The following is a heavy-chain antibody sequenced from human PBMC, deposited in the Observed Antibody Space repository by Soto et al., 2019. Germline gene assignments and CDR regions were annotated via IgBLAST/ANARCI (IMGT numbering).Heavy chain of an antibody. J-gene: IGHJ4*02. CDR2: VSGSGDST. CDR1: AFTFSSYA. D-gene: IGHD2-21*02. CDR3: AKGRASDCPGCTQDY. V-gene: IGHV3-23*01. Sequence: EVQLLESGGGLAQPGGSLRLSCAASAFTFSSYAMSWVRQAPGKGLEWVSAVSGSGDSTYYADSVKGRFTISRDNSKNGRYLQMNSPRADDTAVYYCAKGRASDCPGCTQDYCGQGTLVTVS.